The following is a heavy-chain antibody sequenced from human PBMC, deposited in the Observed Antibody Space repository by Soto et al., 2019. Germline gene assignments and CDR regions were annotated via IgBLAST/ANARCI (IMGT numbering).Heavy chain of an antibody. Sequence: SETLSLTCTVSGGSISSGGYYWSWIRQHPRKGLEWIGYIYYSGSTYYNPSLKSRVTISVDTSKNQFSLKLSSVTAADTAVYYCAKGLASGWFDYWGQGTLVTVSS. D-gene: IGHD6-19*01. CDR3: AKGLASGWFDY. J-gene: IGHJ4*02. CDR2: IYYSGST. CDR1: GGSISSGGYY. V-gene: IGHV4-31*03.